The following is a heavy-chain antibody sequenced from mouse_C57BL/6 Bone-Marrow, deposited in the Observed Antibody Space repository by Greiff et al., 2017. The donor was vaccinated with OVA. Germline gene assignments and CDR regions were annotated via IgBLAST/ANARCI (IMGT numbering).Heavy chain of an antibody. Sequence: VQLQQPGAELVKPGASVKMSCKASGYTFTSYWITWVKQRPGQGLEWIGDIYPGSGSTNYNEKFKSKATLTVDTSSSTAYMQRSSLTSEDSAVYYCASRDGKKYYFDYWGQGTTLTVSS. V-gene: IGHV1-55*01. D-gene: IGHD2-1*01. CDR2: IYPGSGST. J-gene: IGHJ2*01. CDR3: ASRDGKKYYFDY. CDR1: GYTFTSYW.